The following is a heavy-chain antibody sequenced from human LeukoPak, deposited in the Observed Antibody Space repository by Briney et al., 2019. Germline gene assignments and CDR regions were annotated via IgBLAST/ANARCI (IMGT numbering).Heavy chain of an antibody. CDR2: ISGSGGST. CDR3: ARGVYIAAAQYGY. J-gene: IGHJ4*02. CDR1: GFTFSSYA. D-gene: IGHD6-13*01. V-gene: IGHV3-23*01. Sequence: GGSLRLSCAASGFTFSSYAMSWVRQAPGKGLGWVSAISGSGGSTYYADSVKGRFTISRDNSKNTLYLQMNSLRAEDTAVYYCARGVYIAAAQYGYWGQGTLVTVSS.